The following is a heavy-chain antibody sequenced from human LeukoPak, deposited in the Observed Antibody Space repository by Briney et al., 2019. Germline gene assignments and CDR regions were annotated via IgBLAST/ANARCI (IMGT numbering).Heavy chain of an antibody. CDR2: ISGSGGST. V-gene: IGHV3-23*01. CDR3: AKGSYQLLRNNWFDP. CDR1: GFTFSSYA. Sequence: SGGSLRLSCAASGFTFSSYAMSWVRQAPGKGLEWVSAISGSGGSTYYADSVKGRFTISRDNSKNTLYLQMNSLRAEDTAVYYCAKGSYQLLRNNWFDPWGQGTLVTVSP. D-gene: IGHD2-2*01. J-gene: IGHJ5*02.